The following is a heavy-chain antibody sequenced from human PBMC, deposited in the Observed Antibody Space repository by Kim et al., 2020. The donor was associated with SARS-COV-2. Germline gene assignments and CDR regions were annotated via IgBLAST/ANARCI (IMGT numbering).Heavy chain of an antibody. J-gene: IGHJ4*02. CDR2: IYYSGST. V-gene: IGHV4-59*01. CDR1: GGSISSYY. CDR3: AASNYGNYFDY. Sequence: SETLSLTCTVSGGSISSYYWSWIRQPPGKGLEWIGYIYYSGSTNYNPSLKSRVTISVDTSKNQFSLKLSSVTAADTAVYYCAASNYGNYFDYSGQGTLVTVSS. D-gene: IGHD4-17*01.